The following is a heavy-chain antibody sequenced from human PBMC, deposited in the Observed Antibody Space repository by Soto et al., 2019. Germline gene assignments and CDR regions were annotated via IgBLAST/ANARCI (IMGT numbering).Heavy chain of an antibody. D-gene: IGHD3-9*01. V-gene: IGHV3-23*01. CDR3: TQDGGSRDWLTVN. CDR2: ITGGGDNT. J-gene: IGHJ4*02. CDR1: GFTFTSYA. Sequence: EVQLLESGGDLVQPGGSLRLSCAASGFTFTSYAMSWIRQAPGKGLEWVSAITGGGDNTYYADSVKGRFSISRDNSKNPLYLQMTSLRAEYTAFYYCTQDGGSRDWLTVNWGQGTLVTVSS.